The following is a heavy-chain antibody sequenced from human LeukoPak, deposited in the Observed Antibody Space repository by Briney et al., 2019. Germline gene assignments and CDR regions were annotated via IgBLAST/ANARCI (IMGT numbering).Heavy chain of an antibody. D-gene: IGHD3-16*01. J-gene: IGHJ4*02. V-gene: IGHV3-7*01. CDR3: ARDVWLPDY. CDR1: GFNFNNYW. CDR2: IKEDGSEK. Sequence: GGSLRLSCAASGFNFNNYWMVWVRQIPGKGLQWVANIKEDGSEKNYVDSVKGRFTISRDNAKSSLYLQMNGLRVEDTAVYYCARDVWLPDYWGQGTLVTVTS.